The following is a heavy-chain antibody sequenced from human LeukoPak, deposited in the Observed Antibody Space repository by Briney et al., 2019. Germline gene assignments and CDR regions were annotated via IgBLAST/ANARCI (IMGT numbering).Heavy chain of an antibody. CDR1: GFTFSSYE. J-gene: IGHJ4*02. D-gene: IGHD2-15*01. CDR3: ARVATYCSGDSCPYYFDY. V-gene: IGHV3-48*03. Sequence: GGSLRLSCAASGFTFSSYEMNWVRQAPGKGLEWVSYISSSGSIIYYADSVKGRFTISRDNGKNSLYVQMKSLRAEDTAVYYCARVATYCSGDSCPYYFDYWGQGTLVTVSS. CDR2: ISSSGSII.